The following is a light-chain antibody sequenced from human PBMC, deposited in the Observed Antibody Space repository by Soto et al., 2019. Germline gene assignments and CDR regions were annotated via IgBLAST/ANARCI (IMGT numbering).Light chain of an antibody. CDR3: CSYAGSYTLV. Sequence: QSALTQPRSVSGSPGQSVTISCTGTSIDVGGYNYVSWYQQHPGKAPKLMIYDVSKRPSGVPDRFSGSKSGNTASLTISGLQAEDEADYYCCSYAGSYTLVFGGGTKPTVL. CDR2: DVS. CDR1: SIDVGGYNY. J-gene: IGLJ2*01. V-gene: IGLV2-11*01.